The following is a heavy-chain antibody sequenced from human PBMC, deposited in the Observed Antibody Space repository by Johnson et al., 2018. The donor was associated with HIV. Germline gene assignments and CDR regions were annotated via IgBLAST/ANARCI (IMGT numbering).Heavy chain of an antibody. D-gene: IGHD3-22*01. V-gene: IGHV3-30*03. CDR3: ARDRSITMIVVVSGAFDI. Sequence: VQLVESGGGVVQPGRSLRLSCAASGFAFSNFGMHWVRQAPGKGLEWVAVTSYDGNNKYYADSVKGRFTISRENSKNTLYVQMNSLRAEDTAVYYCARDRSITMIVVVSGAFDIWGQGKMVTVSS. CDR2: TSYDGNNK. CDR1: GFAFSNFG. J-gene: IGHJ3*02.